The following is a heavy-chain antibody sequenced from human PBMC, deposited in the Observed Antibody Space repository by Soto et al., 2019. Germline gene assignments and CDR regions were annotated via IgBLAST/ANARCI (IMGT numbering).Heavy chain of an antibody. V-gene: IGHV2-5*02. CDR2: IYWDDSK. Sequence: GPTLVNPTQTLTLTCAFSGFSLRTSGVGVGWIRQPPGKALEWLAVIYWDDSKHYSPSLRSRLTITKDTSKNQVVLTMTNMDPMDTGTYYCAHKGPEDWPLDYRRKGTLVTVSS. D-gene: IGHD3-9*01. CDR1: GFSLRTSGVG. J-gene: IGHJ4*02. CDR3: AHKGPEDWPLDY.